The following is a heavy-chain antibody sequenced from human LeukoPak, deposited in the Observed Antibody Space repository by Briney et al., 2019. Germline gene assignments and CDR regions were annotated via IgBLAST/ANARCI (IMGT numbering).Heavy chain of an antibody. Sequence: GGSLRLSCAASGFTFSSYTMNWVRQAPGKGLEWVSYISGSSSTIYYADSVKGRFTISRDNAKNSLYLQMNSLRAEDTAVYYCAREGYYGSGLYYYYYMDVWGKGTTVTISS. CDR2: ISGSSSTI. J-gene: IGHJ6*03. CDR1: GFTFSSYT. CDR3: AREGYYGSGLYYYYYMDV. V-gene: IGHV3-48*01. D-gene: IGHD3-10*01.